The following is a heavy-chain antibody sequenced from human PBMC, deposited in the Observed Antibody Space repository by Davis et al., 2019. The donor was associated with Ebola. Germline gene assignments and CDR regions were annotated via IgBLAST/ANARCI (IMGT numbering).Heavy chain of an antibody. J-gene: IGHJ3*02. D-gene: IGHD3-3*01. Sequence: GESLKISCAASGFTFSSYSMNWVRQAPGKGLEWVSYISSSSSTIYYADSVKGRFTISRDNSKNSLYLQMNSLRDEDTAVYYCAREGVFTIFGVVIKANAFDIWGQGTMVTVSS. V-gene: IGHV3-48*02. CDR2: ISSSSSTI. CDR1: GFTFSSYS. CDR3: AREGVFTIFGVVIKANAFDI.